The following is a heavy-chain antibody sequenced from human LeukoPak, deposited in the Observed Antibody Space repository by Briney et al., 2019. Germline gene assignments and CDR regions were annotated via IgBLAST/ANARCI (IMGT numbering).Heavy chain of an antibody. CDR1: GGSISGYS. V-gene: IGHV4-4*07. D-gene: IGHD3-10*01. J-gene: IGHJ4*02. CDR3: ARAPVWFGELSKYYFDY. CDR2: IYTSGST. Sequence: PSETLSLTCTVSGGSISGYSWSWIRQPAGKGLEWIGRIYTSGSTNYNPSLKSRVTMSVDTSKNQFSLKLSSVTAADTAVYYCARAPVWFGELSKYYFDYWGQGTLVTVSS.